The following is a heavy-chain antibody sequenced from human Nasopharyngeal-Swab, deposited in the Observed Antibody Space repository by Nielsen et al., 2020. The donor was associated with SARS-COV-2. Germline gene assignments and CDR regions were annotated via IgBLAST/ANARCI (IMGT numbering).Heavy chain of an antibody. J-gene: IGHJ4*02. CDR3: ARRDSSGYYGSGFDY. CDR1: GYSFTSYW. D-gene: IGHD3-22*01. Sequence: GESLKISCKGSGYSFTSYWIGWVRQMPGKGLEWMGIIYPGVSDTRYSPSLQGQVTISADKSISTAYLQWSSLKASDTAMYYCARRDSSGYYGSGFDYWGQGTLVTVSS. V-gene: IGHV5-51*01. CDR2: IYPGVSDT.